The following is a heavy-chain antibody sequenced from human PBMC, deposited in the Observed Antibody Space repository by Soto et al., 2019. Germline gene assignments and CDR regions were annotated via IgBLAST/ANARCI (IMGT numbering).Heavy chain of an antibody. CDR2: IYPGDSDT. CDR3: ASTDYSNYYYYGMDV. CDR1: GYSFTSYW. D-gene: IGHD4-4*01. J-gene: IGHJ6*02. V-gene: IGHV5-51*01. Sequence: PGESLKISCKGSGYSFTSYWIGWVRQMPGKGLEWMGIIYPGDSDTRYSPSFQGQVTISADKSISTAYLQWSSLKASDTAMYYCASTDYSNYYYYGMDVWGQGTTVTVSS.